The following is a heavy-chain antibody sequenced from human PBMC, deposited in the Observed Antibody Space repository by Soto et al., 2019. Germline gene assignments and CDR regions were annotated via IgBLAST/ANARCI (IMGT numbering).Heavy chain of an antibody. J-gene: IGHJ4*02. CDR2: IIPIFGTA. CDR3: ARDVGGSCYSGSSCFDY. D-gene: IGHD2-15*01. Sequence: SVKVSCKASGGTFSSHSISWVRHAPGQGLEWMGGIIPIFGTANYAQKFQGRVTITADESTSTAYMELSSLRSEDTAVYYCARDVGGSCYSGSSCFDYWGQGTLVTVSS. CDR1: GGTFSSHS. V-gene: IGHV1-69*13.